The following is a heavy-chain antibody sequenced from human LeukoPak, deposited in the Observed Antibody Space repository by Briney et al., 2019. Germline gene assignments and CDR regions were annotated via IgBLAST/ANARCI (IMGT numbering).Heavy chain of an antibody. CDR3: ARLGQQWLVLSSFDY. Sequence: GGSLRLSCAASGFTFDDYGMSLVRQAPGKGLEWVSGINWNGGSTGYADSVKGRFTISRDNAKNSLYPQMNSLRAEDTALYYCARLGQQWLVLSSFDYWGQGTLVTVSS. CDR2: INWNGGST. J-gene: IGHJ4*02. V-gene: IGHV3-20*04. D-gene: IGHD6-19*01. CDR1: GFTFDDYG.